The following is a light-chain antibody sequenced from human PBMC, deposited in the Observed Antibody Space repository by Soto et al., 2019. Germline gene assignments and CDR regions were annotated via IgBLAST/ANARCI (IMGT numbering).Light chain of an antibody. CDR2: GAS. V-gene: IGKV3-15*01. J-gene: IGKJ2*01. Sequence: ELVLTQSPATLSLSPGERATLSCRASQSISSNVAWYQQKPGQAPRLLIYGASTRATGIPARFSGSGSETEFTLTISSLRSEDFAVYYCQQYNNWPPYTFGQGTKVDIK. CDR3: QQYNNWPPYT. CDR1: QSISSN.